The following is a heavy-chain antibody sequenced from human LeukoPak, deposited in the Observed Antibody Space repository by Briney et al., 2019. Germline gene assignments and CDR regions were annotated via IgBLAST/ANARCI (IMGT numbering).Heavy chain of an antibody. Sequence: GRSLRLSCAASGFTFDDYAMHWVRQAPGKGLEWVSGISRNSGSIGYADSVKGRFTISRDNAKNSLYLQMNSLRAEDMASYYCAKVSGFRSGYFDYWGQGTLVTVSS. V-gene: IGHV3-9*03. J-gene: IGHJ4*02. CDR2: ISRNSGSI. CDR3: AKVSGFRSGYFDY. CDR1: GFTFDDYA.